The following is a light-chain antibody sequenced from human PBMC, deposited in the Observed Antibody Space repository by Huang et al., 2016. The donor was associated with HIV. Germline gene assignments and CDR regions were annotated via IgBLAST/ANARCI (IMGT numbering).Light chain of an antibody. V-gene: IGKV3D-20*01. CDR2: DAS. CDR1: QSLSSDY. CDR3: QQYGSAPVT. J-gene: IGKJ1*01. Sequence: EIVLTQSPVTLSLAPGERVTLSCGASQSLSSDYLAWYQQKAGLAPRLLIYDASVRATGVPDRFSGSGSGTDFTRSISSLEPEDFAVYYCQQYGSAPVTFGHGTRLEI.